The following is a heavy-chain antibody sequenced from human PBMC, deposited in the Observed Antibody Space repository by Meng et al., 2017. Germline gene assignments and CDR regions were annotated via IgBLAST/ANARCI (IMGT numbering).Heavy chain of an antibody. Sequence: SVKVSCKASGYTFTSYVISWVRQAPGQGLEWMGGIIPIFGTANYAQKFQGRVTITADKSTSTAYMELSSLRSEDTAVYYCARERALYYDGMDVWGQGTTVTVSS. CDR1: GYTFTSYV. CDR2: IIPIFGTA. J-gene: IGHJ6*02. V-gene: IGHV1-69*06. CDR3: ARERALYYDGMDV.